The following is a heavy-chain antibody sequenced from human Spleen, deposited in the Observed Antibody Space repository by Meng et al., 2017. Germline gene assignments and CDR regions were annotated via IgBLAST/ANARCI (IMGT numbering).Heavy chain of an antibody. J-gene: IGHJ4*02. CDR1: GYTLTSYY. Sequence: ASVKVSCKASGYTLTSYYMHWVRQAPGQGLEWMGIINPSGGSTSYAQKFQGRVTMTRDTSTSTVYMELSSLRSEDTAVYYCARDEDISAAGKLFGDYWGQGTLVTVSS. V-gene: IGHV1-46*01. CDR2: INPSGGST. CDR3: ARDEDISAAGKLFGDY. D-gene: IGHD6-13*01.